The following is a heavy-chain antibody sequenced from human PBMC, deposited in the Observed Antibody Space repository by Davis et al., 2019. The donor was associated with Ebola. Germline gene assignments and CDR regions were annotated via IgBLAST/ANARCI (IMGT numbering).Heavy chain of an antibody. D-gene: IGHD5-18*01. J-gene: IGHJ4*02. Sequence: ASVKVSCKASGYTFTSYYMHWVRQAPGQGLEWMGIINPSGGSTSYAQKFQGRVTMTRDTSTSTAYMELRSLRSDDTAVYYCARDARWIQLWFIDYWGQGTLVTVSS. V-gene: IGHV1-46*01. CDR3: ARDARWIQLWFIDY. CDR2: INPSGGST. CDR1: GYTFTSYY.